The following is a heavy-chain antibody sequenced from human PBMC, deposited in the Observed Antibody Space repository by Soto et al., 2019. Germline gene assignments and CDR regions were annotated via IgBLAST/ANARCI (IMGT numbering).Heavy chain of an antibody. CDR2: ISSSSSYI. V-gene: IGHV3-21*01. J-gene: IGHJ2*01. CDR1: GFTFSSYS. CDR3: ARDEVAAALGRFDL. Sequence: EVQLVESGGGLVKPGGSLRLSCAASGFTFSSYSMNWVRQAPGKGLEWVSSISSSSSYIYYADSVKGRFTISRDNAKNSLYLQMNSLRAEDTAVYYCARDEVAAALGRFDLWGRGTLVTVSS. D-gene: IGHD6-13*01.